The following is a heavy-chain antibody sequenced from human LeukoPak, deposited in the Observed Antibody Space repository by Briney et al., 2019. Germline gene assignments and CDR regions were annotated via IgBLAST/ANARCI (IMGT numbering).Heavy chain of an antibody. CDR2: LSGSGTTI. D-gene: IGHD3-22*01. CDR1: GFTFSSFE. Sequence: PGGSLRLSCAASGFTFSSFEMTWVRQAPGKGLEWVSYLSGSGTTIYYADSVKGRFTISRDNAKNSLWLQMNSLRAEDTAVYYCARDTPYYYDKGDSSNAFDIWGQGTMVTVSS. J-gene: IGHJ3*02. V-gene: IGHV3-48*03. CDR3: ARDTPYYYDKGDSSNAFDI.